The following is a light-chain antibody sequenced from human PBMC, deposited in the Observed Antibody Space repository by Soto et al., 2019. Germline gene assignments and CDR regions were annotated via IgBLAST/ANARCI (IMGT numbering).Light chain of an antibody. CDR3: QQYINWPWT. Sequence: EIVMTQSPATLSVSPGERATLSCRTSQSVSSNLAWYQQKPGQAPRLLIYGVFTRATGIPARFSGSGSGTECTLTISSLQSEDFAIYCCQQYINWPWTFGQGSKVEMK. CDR1: QSVSSN. CDR2: GVF. J-gene: IGKJ1*01. V-gene: IGKV3-15*01.